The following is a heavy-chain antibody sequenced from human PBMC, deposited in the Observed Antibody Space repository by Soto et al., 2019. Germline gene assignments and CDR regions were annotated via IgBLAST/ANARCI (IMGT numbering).Heavy chain of an antibody. CDR2: ISSSSSYI. D-gene: IGHD4-4*01. V-gene: IGHV3-21*01. CDR1: GFTFSSYS. Sequence: GGSLRLSCAASGFTFSSYSMKWVRQAPGKGLEWVSSISSSSSYIYYADSVKGRFTISRDNAKNSLYLQMNSLRAEDTAVYYCARDPTAVTSRFDPWGQGTLVTVSS. J-gene: IGHJ5*02. CDR3: ARDPTAVTSRFDP.